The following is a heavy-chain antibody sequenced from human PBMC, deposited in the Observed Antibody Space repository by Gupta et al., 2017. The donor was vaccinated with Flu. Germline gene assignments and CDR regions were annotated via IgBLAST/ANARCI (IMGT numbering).Heavy chain of an antibody. V-gene: IGHV3-21*02. D-gene: IGHD1-1*01. CDR3: ARSWAVERPSDI. J-gene: IGHJ3*02. CDR1: GFTFNTYS. Sequence: EVQLVESGGGLVKPGGSLRLSCAASGFTFNTYSMNWVRQAPGKGLEWVSFVSSSSSYIYYTDSVKGRFTISRDNARNSLYLQMNSLRAEDTAVYYCARSWAVERPSDIWGQGTMVTVSS. CDR2: VSSSSSYI.